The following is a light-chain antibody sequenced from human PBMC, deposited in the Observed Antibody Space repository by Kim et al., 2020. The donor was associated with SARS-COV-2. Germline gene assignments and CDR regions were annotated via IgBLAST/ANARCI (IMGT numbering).Light chain of an antibody. CDR1: QDISNY. Sequence: SVGDRVTITCGASQDISNYLAWFQLKPGKAPKLLIYAASALQPGVPSRFSGSGSGTDFTLTVTSLQPEDVATYYCQKCDSAPWTFGQGTKVDIK. CDR2: AAS. V-gene: IGKV1-27*01. CDR3: QKCDSAPWT. J-gene: IGKJ1*01.